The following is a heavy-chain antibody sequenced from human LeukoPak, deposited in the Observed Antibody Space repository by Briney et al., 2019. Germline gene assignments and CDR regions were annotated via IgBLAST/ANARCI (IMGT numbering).Heavy chain of an antibody. CDR2: IHSGGST. CDR1: GGSMSSSSTY. D-gene: IGHD6-19*01. V-gene: IGHV4-39*01. J-gene: IGHJ4*02. CDR3: ARHLRSWDGNGWSGLWDD. Sequence: SETLSLTCTVSGGSMSSSSTYWGWIRQPPGKGLDWIGTIHSGGSTYYNPSLKSRVSISVDTSKNQFSLNLSSVTAADRAVYYCARHLRSWDGNGWSGLWDDWGQGTLVTVSS.